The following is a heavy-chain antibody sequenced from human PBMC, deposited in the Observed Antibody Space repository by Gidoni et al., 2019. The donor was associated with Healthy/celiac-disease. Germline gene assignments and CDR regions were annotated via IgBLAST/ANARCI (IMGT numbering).Heavy chain of an antibody. J-gene: IGHJ1*01. CDR3: AIRQQLVYNYFQH. D-gene: IGHD6-13*01. CDR1: TFTSYA. V-gene: IGHV1-3*01. Sequence: TFTSYAMHWVRQAPGQRLEWMGWINAGNGNTKYSQKFQGRVTITRDTSASTAYMELSSLRSEDTAVYYCAIRQQLVYNYFQHWGQGTLVTVSS. CDR2: INAGNGNT.